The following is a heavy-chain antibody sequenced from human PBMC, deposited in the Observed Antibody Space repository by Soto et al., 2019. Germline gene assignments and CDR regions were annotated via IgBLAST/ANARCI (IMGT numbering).Heavy chain of an antibody. CDR3: AGDRLAAAGTGYYFDY. CDR1: GFTFSSYG. J-gene: IGHJ4*02. V-gene: IGHV3-33*01. D-gene: IGHD6-13*01. CDR2: IWYDGSNK. Sequence: GGSLRLSCAASGFTFSSYGMHWVRQAPGKGLEWVAVIWYDGSNKYYADSVKGRFTISRDNSKNTLYLQMNSLRAEDTAVYYCAGDRLAAAGTGYYFDYWGQGTLVTVSS.